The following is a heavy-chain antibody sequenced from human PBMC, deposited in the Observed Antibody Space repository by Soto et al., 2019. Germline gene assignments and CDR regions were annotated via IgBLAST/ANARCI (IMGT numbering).Heavy chain of an antibody. CDR1: GYTFTGYY. J-gene: IGHJ3*01. CDR3: ASSRRYYYETTGLYAFDV. Sequence: QVQLVQSGAEVKKPGASVKVPCRDSGYTFTGYYMHWVRQAPGQGLEWMGWINPNSGGTNYAQTLQGSVTMTRDTAISTAYMELSRLRSDDTAVYYCASSRRYYYETTGLYAFDVWGQGTMVTVSS. D-gene: IGHD3-22*01. CDR2: INPNSGGT. V-gene: IGHV1-2*04.